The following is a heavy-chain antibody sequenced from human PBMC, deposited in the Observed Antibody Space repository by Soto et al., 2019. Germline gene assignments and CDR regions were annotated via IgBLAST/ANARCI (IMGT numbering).Heavy chain of an antibody. CDR1: GFSFGGHA. D-gene: IGHD5-18*01. CDR3: AKSRSGYTKNFFDS. CDR2: ISGSGATT. Sequence: GGSLRLSCAASGFSFGGHAMNWVRQAPGKGLEWVSTISGSGATTYYADSVRGRFTISRDNSGNTLYPQMNSLRAEDTSLYYCAKSRSGYTKNFFDSWGQGTPVTVSS. V-gene: IGHV3-23*01. J-gene: IGHJ4*02.